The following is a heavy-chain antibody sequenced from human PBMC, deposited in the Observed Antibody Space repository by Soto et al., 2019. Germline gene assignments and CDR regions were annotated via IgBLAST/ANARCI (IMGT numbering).Heavy chain of an antibody. V-gene: IGHV4-39*01. D-gene: IGHD2-21*02. CDR3: ARHGVGPYCSPCCTDV. CDR2: IYYSGST. J-gene: IGHJ6*02. CDR1: GGSISSSSYY. Sequence: PSETLSLTCTVSGGSISSSSYYWGWIRQPPGKGLEWIGSIYYSGSTYYNPSLKSRVTISVDTSKNQFSLKLSSVTAADTAVYYCARHGVGPYCSPCCTDVWGQGTTVTVSS.